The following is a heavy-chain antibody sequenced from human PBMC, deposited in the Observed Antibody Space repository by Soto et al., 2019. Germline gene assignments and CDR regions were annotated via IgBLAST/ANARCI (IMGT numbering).Heavy chain of an antibody. D-gene: IGHD6-13*01. Sequence: PGGSLRLSCAASGFTFDDYAMHWVRQTPGKGLEWVSGISWNSGSIGYADSVKGRFTISRDNAKNSLYLQMNSLRAEDTALYYCAKDSSSWYWDYFDYWGQGTLVTVSS. CDR2: ISWNSGSI. J-gene: IGHJ4*02. V-gene: IGHV3-9*01. CDR1: GFTFDDYA. CDR3: AKDSSSWYWDYFDY.